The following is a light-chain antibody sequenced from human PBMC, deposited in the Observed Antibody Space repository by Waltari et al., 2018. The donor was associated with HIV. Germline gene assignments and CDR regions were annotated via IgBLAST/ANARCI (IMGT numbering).Light chain of an antibody. CDR1: SGGVARSHF. J-gene: IGLJ2*01. V-gene: IGLV7-46*01. Sequence: VVTQEPSLTVSPGDTVTLSCASFSGGVARSHFPYWFQLKPGQPPRTLIYDSEKRHPLTSGRFPGSLAGGRAILTLSGALPEDEAEYFCLLSYGGVRVFGGGTNLTV. CDR3: LLSYGGVRV. CDR2: DSE.